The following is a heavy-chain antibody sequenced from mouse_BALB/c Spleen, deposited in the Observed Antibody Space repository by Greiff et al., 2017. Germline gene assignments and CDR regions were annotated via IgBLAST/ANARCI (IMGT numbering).Heavy chain of an antibody. J-gene: IGHJ4*01. CDR3: ARDHWGYDRAFYAMDY. V-gene: IGHV2-9*02. CDR1: GFSFTSYG. Sequence: QVQLKESGPGLVAPSQSLSITCTVSGFSFTSYGVHWVRQPPGKGLEWLGVIWAGGSTNYNSALMSRLSISKDNSKSQVFLKMNSLQTDDTAMYYCARDHWGYDRAFYAMDYWGQGTSVTVSS. D-gene: IGHD2-14*01. CDR2: IWAGGST.